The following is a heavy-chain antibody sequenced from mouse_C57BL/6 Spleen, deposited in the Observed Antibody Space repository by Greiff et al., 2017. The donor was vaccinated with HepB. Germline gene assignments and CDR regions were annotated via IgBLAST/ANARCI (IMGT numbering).Heavy chain of an antibody. CDR3: ARQLGRGMDY. J-gene: IGHJ4*01. V-gene: IGHV2-2*01. D-gene: IGHD4-1*02. CDR2: IWSGGST. Sequence: VMLVESGPGLVQPSQSLSITCTVSGFSLTSYGVHWVRQSPGKGLEWLGVIWSGGSTDYNAAFISRLSISKDNSKSQVFFKMNSLQADDTAIYYCARQLGRGMDYWGQGTSVTVSS. CDR1: GFSLTSYG.